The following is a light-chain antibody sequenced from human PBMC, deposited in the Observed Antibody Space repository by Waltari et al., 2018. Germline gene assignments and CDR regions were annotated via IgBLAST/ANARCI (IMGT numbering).Light chain of an antibody. CDR1: DIGSES. J-gene: IGLJ1*01. CDR3: QVWDRRGGHYA. CDR2: DDD. V-gene: IGLV3-21*04. Sequence: SYVLSQAPSVSVAPGETATITCGGNDIGSESVHWYQQRAGQAPVLVMDDDDDRAPVTSARFSVSSAADTATLTISWVEAGDEADYYCQVWDRRGGHYAFGPGTRVTVL.